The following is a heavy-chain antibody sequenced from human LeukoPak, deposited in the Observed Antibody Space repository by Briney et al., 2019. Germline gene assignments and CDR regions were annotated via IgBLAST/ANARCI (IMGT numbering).Heavy chain of an antibody. CDR3: ARGSCHSTSCYERLNGLDV. CDR2: IDTAGDT. J-gene: IGHJ6*02. V-gene: IGHV3-13*01. Sequence: GGSLRLSCAASGFSFSSYDFHWVRQGTGKGLEWVSSIDTAGDTYSLGSVKGRFTVSRENAKNSLYLQVNSLRAGDTAVYYCARGSCHSTSCYERLNGLDVWGQGTTVTVSS. CDR1: GFSFSSYD. D-gene: IGHD2-2*01.